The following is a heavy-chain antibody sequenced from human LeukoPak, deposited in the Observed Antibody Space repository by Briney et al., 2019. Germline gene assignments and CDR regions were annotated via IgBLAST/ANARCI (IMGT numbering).Heavy chain of an antibody. CDR2: IYHSGST. J-gene: IGHJ3*02. V-gene: IGHV4-38-2*02. CDR3: AKSNGYGLVDI. Sequence: SETLSLTCTVAGYSISSGYYWGWIRQPPGKGLEWIGSIYHSGSTYYNPSLKSRVTISLDTSRNQFSLKLNSVTAADTAVYYCAKSNGYGLVDIWGQGTMVTVSS. CDR1: GYSISSGYY. D-gene: IGHD3-10*01.